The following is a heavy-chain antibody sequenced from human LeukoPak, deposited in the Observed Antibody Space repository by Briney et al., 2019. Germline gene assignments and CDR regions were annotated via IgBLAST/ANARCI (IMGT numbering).Heavy chain of an antibody. CDR2: ISNDGSNK. CDR1: GFTFSSYA. V-gene: IGHV3-30-3*01. CDR3: ARGNFPSNYDFWRHYYGMDV. D-gene: IGHD3-3*01. J-gene: IGHJ6*02. Sequence: PGGSLRLSCAASGFTFSSYAMHWVRQAPGKGLEWVAVISNDGSNKYYADSVKGRFTISRDNSKNTLYLQMNSLRAEDTAVYYSARGNFPSNYDFWRHYYGMDVWGQGTTVTVSS.